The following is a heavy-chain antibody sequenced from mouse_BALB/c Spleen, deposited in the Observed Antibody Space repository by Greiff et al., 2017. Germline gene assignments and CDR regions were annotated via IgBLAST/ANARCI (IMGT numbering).Heavy chain of an antibody. Sequence: VHVKQSGPELVKPGASVKMSCKASGYTFTSYVMHWVKQKPGQGLEWIGYINPYNDGTKYNEKFKGKATLTSDKSSSTAYMELSSLTSEDSAVYYCASRGDGSSYGWYFDVWGAGTTVTVSS. CDR3: ASRGDGSSYGWYFDV. V-gene: IGHV1-14*01. CDR2: INPYNDGT. J-gene: IGHJ1*01. D-gene: IGHD1-1*01. CDR1: GYTFTSYV.